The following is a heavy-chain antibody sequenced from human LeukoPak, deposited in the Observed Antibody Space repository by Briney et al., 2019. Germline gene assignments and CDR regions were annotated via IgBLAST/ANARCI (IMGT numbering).Heavy chain of an antibody. D-gene: IGHD4-17*01. V-gene: IGHV3-66*02. CDR1: GFTVSSNY. CDR2: IYSGGST. J-gene: IGHJ6*02. CDR3: ARDHGDYVHYYYGMDV. Sequence: GGSLRLSCAASGFTVSSNYMSWVRQAPGKGLEWVSVIYSGGSTYYAESVKGRFTISRDNSKNTLYLQMNSLRAEDTAVYYCARDHGDYVHYYYGMDVWGQGTTVTVSS.